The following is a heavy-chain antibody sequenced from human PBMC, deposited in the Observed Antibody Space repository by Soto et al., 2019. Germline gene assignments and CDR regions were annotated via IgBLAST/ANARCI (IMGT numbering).Heavy chain of an antibody. CDR3: AGRYCTNGVCYTNYYYYIDV. CDR1: GFTFSTYA. CDR2: ITTSGGNT. V-gene: IGHV3-23*01. Sequence: GGSLRLSCAASGFTFSTYAMSWVRQAPGKGLEWVSTITTSGGNTYYADSVQGRFTISRDNSKNTLYLQMYSLRAEDTAVYYCAGRYCTNGVCYTNYYYYIDVWGKGTTVTVS. D-gene: IGHD2-8*01. J-gene: IGHJ6*03.